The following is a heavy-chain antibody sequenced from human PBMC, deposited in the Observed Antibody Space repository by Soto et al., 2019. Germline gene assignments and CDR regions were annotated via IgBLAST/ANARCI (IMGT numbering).Heavy chain of an antibody. CDR2: INHSGST. D-gene: IGHD4-17*01. J-gene: IGHJ6*02. Sequence: PSETLSLTCAVYGGSFSGYYWSWIRPPPGKGLEWIGEINHSGSTNYNPSLKSRVTISVDTSKNQFSLKLSSVTAADTAVYYCARARPTVTTPYYYYYGMDVWGQGTTVTVSS. CDR3: ARARPTVTTPYYYYYGMDV. CDR1: GGSFSGYY. V-gene: IGHV4-34*01.